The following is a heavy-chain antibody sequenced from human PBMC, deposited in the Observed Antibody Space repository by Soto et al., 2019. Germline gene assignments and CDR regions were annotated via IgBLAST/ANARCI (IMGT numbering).Heavy chain of an antibody. CDR1: GYTFTGYY. CDR3: ARGNYENYYYGMDV. V-gene: IGHV1-2*04. J-gene: IGHJ6*02. Sequence: ASVKVSCKASGYTFTGYYMHWVRQAPGQGLEWMGWINPNSGGTNYAQKFQGWVTMTRDTSISTAYMELSRLRSDDTAVYYCARGNYENYYYGMDVWGQGTTVTVS. CDR2: INPNSGGT. D-gene: IGHD4-4*01.